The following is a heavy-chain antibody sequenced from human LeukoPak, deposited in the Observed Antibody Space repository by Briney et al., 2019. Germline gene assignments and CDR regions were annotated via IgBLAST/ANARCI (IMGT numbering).Heavy chain of an antibody. CDR2: IIPILGIA. J-gene: IGHJ4*02. Sequence: SVKVSCKASGGTFSSYAISWVRQAPGQGLEWMGRIIPILGIANYAQKFQGRVTITADKSTSTAYMELSSLRSEDTAVYYCARGVFGRARFDYWGQGTLVTVSS. CDR1: GGTFSSYA. CDR3: ARGVFGRARFDY. V-gene: IGHV1-69*04. D-gene: IGHD3/OR15-3a*01.